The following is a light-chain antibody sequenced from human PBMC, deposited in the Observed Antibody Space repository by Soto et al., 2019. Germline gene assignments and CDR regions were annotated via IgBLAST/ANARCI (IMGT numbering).Light chain of an antibody. CDR1: QSVGTH. CDR3: EQYNNWPRT. V-gene: IGKV3-15*01. CDR2: GAS. J-gene: IGKJ1*01. Sequence: EIVMTQSPATLSVSPGERATLSCRASQSVGTHLAWYQQKPGQAPRLLLYGASTRATGIPARFSGSGSGTAFTLNISSLQSEDFAVYCCEQYNNWPRTFGQGTKVEIK.